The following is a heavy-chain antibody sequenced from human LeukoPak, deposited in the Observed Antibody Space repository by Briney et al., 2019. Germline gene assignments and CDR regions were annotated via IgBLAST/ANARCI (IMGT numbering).Heavy chain of an antibody. D-gene: IGHD6-19*01. Sequence: TGRSLRLSCAASGFTFSNYAMSWVRQAPGKGLEWVSSISSSGSSTYYADSVKGRFTISRDNSKNTLFLQMNSLRAEDTAVYYCATQRSGWHYFDYWGQGALVTVSS. J-gene: IGHJ4*02. CDR3: ATQRSGWHYFDY. CDR2: ISSSGSST. V-gene: IGHV3-23*01. CDR1: GFTFSNYA.